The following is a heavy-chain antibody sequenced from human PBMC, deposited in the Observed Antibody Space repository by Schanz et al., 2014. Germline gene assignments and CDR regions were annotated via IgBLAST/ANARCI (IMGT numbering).Heavy chain of an antibody. V-gene: IGHV1-18*01. Sequence: QVQLVQSGGEVKKPGASVKVSCKVSGYSLNELSMHWVRQAPGQGPEWMGWISAFDDKTDYAQNFQGRLIMTTDTATTTVYMELRSLISDDTAVYYCVRDAGWAFGDYHGMDVWGQGTSDTVSS. J-gene: IGHJ6*02. CDR3: VRDAGWAFGDYHGMDV. D-gene: IGHD3-10*01. CDR2: ISAFDDKT. CDR1: GYSLNELS.